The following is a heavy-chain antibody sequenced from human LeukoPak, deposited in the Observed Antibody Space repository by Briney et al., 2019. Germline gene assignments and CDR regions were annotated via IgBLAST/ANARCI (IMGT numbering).Heavy chain of an antibody. CDR3: ASVYCSSTSCYEAYWFDP. CDR2: IIPIFGTA. D-gene: IGHD2-2*01. V-gene: IGHV1-69*05. Sequence: SVKVSCKASGGTFSSYAISWVRQAPGQGLEWMGGIIPIFGTANYAQKFQGRVTMTRNTSISTAYMELSSLRSEDTAVYYCASVYCSSTSCYEAYWFDPWGQGTLVTVSS. J-gene: IGHJ5*02. CDR1: GGTFSSYA.